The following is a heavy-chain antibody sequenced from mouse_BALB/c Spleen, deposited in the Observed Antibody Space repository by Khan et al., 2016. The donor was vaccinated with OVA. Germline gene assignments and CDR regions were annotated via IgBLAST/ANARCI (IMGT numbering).Heavy chain of an antibody. V-gene: IGHV1S137*01. CDR1: GYTFTDFT. Sequence: VQLQESGAELVRPGVSVKISCKGSGYTFTDFTMHWVKQSHAKSLEWIGVISTYYGDVTYNQKFKGKATMTVDKSSSTAYMELARLTSEVSAIYYCTRGGGSRFAYWGQGTLVTVSA. CDR2: ISTYYGDV. J-gene: IGHJ3*01. CDR3: TRGGGSRFAY.